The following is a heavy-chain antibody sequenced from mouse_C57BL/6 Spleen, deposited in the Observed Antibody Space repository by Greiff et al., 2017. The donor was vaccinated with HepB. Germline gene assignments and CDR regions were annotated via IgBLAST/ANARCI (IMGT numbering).Heavy chain of an antibody. Sequence: QVQLQQPGTELVKPGASVKLSCKASGYTFTSYWMHWVKQRPGQGLEWIGNINPSNGGTNYNEKFKSKATLTVDKSSSHAYMQLSSLTSDDSAVYYCARWLYYGSRFDYWGQGTTLTVSS. V-gene: IGHV1-53*01. CDR3: ARWLYYGSRFDY. J-gene: IGHJ2*01. CDR2: INPSNGGT. D-gene: IGHD1-1*01. CDR1: GYTFTSYW.